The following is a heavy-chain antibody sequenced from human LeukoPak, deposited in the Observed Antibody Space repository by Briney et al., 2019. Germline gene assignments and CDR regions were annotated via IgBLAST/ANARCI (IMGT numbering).Heavy chain of an antibody. Sequence: SETLSLTCTVSGGSISSYYWSWIRQPAGKGLEWIGRIYTSGSTNYNPSLKRRVTMSVDTSKNQFSLKLSSVTAADTAVYYCARGALDFWSGYYDYWGQGTLVTVSS. CDR1: GGSISSYY. J-gene: IGHJ4*02. D-gene: IGHD3-3*01. CDR2: IYTSGST. V-gene: IGHV4-4*07. CDR3: ARGALDFWSGYYDY.